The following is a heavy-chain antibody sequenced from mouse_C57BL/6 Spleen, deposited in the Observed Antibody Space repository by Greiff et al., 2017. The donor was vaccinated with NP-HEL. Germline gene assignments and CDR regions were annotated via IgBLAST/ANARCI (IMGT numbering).Heavy chain of an antibody. CDR3: ARHGNYPFFDY. V-gene: IGHV1-19*01. CDR2: INPYNGGT. CDR1: GYTFTDYY. J-gene: IGHJ2*01. Sequence: VQLKESGPVLVKPGASVKMSCKASGYTFTDYYMNWVKQSHGKSLEWIGVINPYNGGTSYNQKFKGKATLTVDKSSSTAYMELNSLTSEDSAVYYCARHGNYPFFDYWGQGTTLTVSS. D-gene: IGHD2-1*01.